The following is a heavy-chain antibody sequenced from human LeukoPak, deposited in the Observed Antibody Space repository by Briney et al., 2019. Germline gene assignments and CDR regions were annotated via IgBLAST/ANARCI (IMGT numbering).Heavy chain of an antibody. CDR1: GFTFSSYA. CDR2: ISYDGSNK. CDR3: ARDFTKSQLLFPWFDP. Sequence: GGSLRLSCAASGFTFSSYAMHWVRQAPGKGLEWVAVISYDGSNKYYADSAKGRFTISRDNSKNTLYLQMNSLRAEDTAVYYCARDFTKSQLLFPWFDPWGQGTLVTVSS. J-gene: IGHJ5*02. V-gene: IGHV3-30-3*01. D-gene: IGHD2-2*01.